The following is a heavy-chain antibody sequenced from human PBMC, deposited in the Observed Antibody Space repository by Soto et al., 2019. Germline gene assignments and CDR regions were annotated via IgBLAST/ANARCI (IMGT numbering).Heavy chain of an antibody. J-gene: IGHJ4*02. D-gene: IGHD2-15*01. V-gene: IGHV4-59*01. CDR1: GGSISSYY. CDR2: IYYSGST. Sequence: SETLSLTCTVSGGSISSYYWSWIRQPPGKGLEWIGYIYYSGSTNYNPSLKSRVTISVDTSKNQFSLKLSSVTAADTAVYYCARGECSGGSCYGYWGQGTLVTVS. CDR3: ARGECSGGSCYGY.